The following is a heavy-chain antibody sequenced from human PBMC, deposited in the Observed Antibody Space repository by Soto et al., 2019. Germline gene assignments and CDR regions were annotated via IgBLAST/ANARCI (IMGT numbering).Heavy chain of an antibody. V-gene: IGHV4-59*08. Sequence: QVQLQESGPGLVKPSETLSLSCTVSGGSISSYYWRWFRQSPGKRMEWIGYVHHSWGSSYNPSLQSRVAISLDTSKSQFSLKVTSVTATDTAVYYCARQGFGPLHGLVDVWGQGTTVIVSS. CDR1: GGSISSYY. CDR2: VHHSWGS. J-gene: IGHJ6*02. D-gene: IGHD3-10*01. CDR3: ARQGFGPLHGLVDV.